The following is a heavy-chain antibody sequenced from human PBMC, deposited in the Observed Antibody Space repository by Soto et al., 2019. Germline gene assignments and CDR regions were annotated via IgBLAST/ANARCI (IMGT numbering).Heavy chain of an antibody. CDR2: ISAYNGNT. V-gene: IGHV1-18*01. D-gene: IGHD2-15*01. CDR1: GYTFTSYG. CDR3: GRSVAPYDAFDI. J-gene: IGHJ3*02. Sequence: ASVKVSCKASGYTFTSYGISWVRQAPGQGLEWMGWISAYNGNTNYAQKLQGRVTMTTDTSTSTAYMELRSLRSDDTAVYYCGRSVAPYDAFDIWGQGTMVTVSS.